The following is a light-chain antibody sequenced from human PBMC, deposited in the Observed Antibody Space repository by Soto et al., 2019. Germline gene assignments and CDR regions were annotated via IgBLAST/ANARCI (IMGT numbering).Light chain of an antibody. CDR1: GSSIGTNT. CDR3: AAWDGSLNKVL. CDR2: GNN. J-gene: IGLJ2*01. V-gene: IGLV1-44*01. Sequence: QPVLTQPPSASGTPGQRVIISCSGSGSSIGTNTVNWYRQLPGTAPKLLIYGNNQRPSGVPDRFSGSKSGTSASLAISGLQSEDEADYYCAAWDGSLNKVLFGGGTKLTVL.